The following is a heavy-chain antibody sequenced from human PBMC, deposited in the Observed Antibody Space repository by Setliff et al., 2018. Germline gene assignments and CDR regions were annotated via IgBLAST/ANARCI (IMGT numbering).Heavy chain of an antibody. CDR1: GFTVSSNY. CDR2: ILYDGSNE. D-gene: IGHD6-13*01. Sequence: PGGSLRLSCDASGFTVSSNYMSWVRQAPGKGLEWVAVILYDGSNEYYADSVKGRFTISRDNSKDTLYLQMNSLRVDDTAAYYCARGLTSSWYAGSAYWGQGTLVTVSS. CDR3: ARGLTSSWYAGSAY. J-gene: IGHJ4*02. V-gene: IGHV3-30*03.